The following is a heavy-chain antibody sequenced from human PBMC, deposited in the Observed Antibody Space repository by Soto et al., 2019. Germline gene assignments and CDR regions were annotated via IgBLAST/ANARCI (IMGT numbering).Heavy chain of an antibody. D-gene: IGHD1-26*01. CDR2: IHGGGDYT. J-gene: IGHJ2*01. Sequence: EVQVLESGGGLVQPGGSLRLSCAASGFTFSNYAMSWVRQAPGKGLEWVSTIHGGGDYTHYTDSVKGRSTISRDNSSNTLFLSMSTLRAEDTAGYYYANNRGSGRDTNWKFDLWSRGTLVTVSS. CDR3: ANNRGSGRDTNWKFDL. CDR1: GFTFSNYA. V-gene: IGHV3-23*01.